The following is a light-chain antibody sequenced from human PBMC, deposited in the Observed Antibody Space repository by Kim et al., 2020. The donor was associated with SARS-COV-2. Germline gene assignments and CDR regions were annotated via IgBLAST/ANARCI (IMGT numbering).Light chain of an antibody. Sequence: PGGSVTLTCATSTAAVTSDRYPYWVPQRPGQAPRTLIYDTSQKHSWTPARFSGSLLGDRAALTLSGAQPEDEADYYCLLYYSGDRVFGRGTKLTVL. J-gene: IGLJ3*02. CDR3: LLYYSGDRV. CDR2: DTS. CDR1: TAAVTSDRY. V-gene: IGLV7-46*01.